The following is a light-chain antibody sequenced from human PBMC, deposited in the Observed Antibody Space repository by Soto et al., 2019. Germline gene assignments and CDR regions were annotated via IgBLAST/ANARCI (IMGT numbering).Light chain of an antibody. V-gene: IGLV2-14*02. Sequence: QSALTQPASVSGSPGESITVSCTGTRSDIGSYNSIAWYQQHPGKAPRVMIFEVTKRPSGISNRFSGSKSGSTASLTISGLQADDEADYYCTSYTNTGTLVVFGGGTQLTVL. CDR3: TSYTNTGTLVV. CDR1: RSDIGSYNS. CDR2: EVT. J-gene: IGLJ2*01.